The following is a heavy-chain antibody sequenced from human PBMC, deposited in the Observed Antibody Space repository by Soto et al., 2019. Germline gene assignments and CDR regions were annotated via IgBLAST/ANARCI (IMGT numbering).Heavy chain of an antibody. J-gene: IGHJ6*03. Sequence: PSETLSLTCTVSGGSISSYYWSWIRQPPGKGLEVIGYIYYSGSTNYNPSLKSRVTISVDTSKNQFSLELSSVTAADTAVYYCARIEDYYYYMDVWGKGTTVTVS. V-gene: IGHV4-59*01. CDR1: GGSISSYY. CDR2: IYYSGST. CDR3: ARIEDYYYYMDV.